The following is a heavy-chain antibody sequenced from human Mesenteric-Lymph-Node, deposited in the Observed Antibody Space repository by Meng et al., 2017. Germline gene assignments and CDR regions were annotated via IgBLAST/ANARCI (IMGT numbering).Heavy chain of an antibody. V-gene: IGHV5-51*01. Sequence: KVSCKGSGCTFTNYWIGWVRQMPGKGLEWMGIIHPGDSDAKYSPSFQGQVTFSADRSISTAFLQWSSLKASDTAMYYCAKLRYCSGATCYTPSDYWGQGTLVTVSS. CDR3: AKLRYCSGATCYTPSDY. J-gene: IGHJ4*02. D-gene: IGHD2-2*02. CDR2: IHPGDSDA. CDR1: GCTFTNYW.